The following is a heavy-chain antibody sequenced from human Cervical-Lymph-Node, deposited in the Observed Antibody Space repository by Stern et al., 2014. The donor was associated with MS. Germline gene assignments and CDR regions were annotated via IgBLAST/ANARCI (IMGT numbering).Heavy chain of an antibody. CDR2: IYDDGTT. V-gene: IGHV4-59*08. Sequence: VQLVESGPGLVKPSETLSLTCTVSGGSINNYYWTWVRQPPGKGLEWIGYIYDDGTTNYNPSLKSRVTMSADTSKNRFPLKLTPMTAADTAVYYCAFHTSGRTDHFDNWGQGTLVTVSS. CDR1: GGSINNYY. J-gene: IGHJ4*02. D-gene: IGHD6-19*01. CDR3: AFHTSGRTDHFDN.